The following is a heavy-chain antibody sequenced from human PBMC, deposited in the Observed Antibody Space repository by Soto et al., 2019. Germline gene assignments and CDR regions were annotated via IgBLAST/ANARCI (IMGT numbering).Heavy chain of an antibody. CDR1: GYTFTSYG. D-gene: IGHD6-6*01. CDR2: ISAYNGNT. Sequence: ASVKVSCKASGYTFTSYGISWVRQAPGQGLEWMGWISAYNGNTNYAQKLQGRVTMTTDTSTSTAYMELRSLRSDDTAVYYCARSLTILSQVWYSRSSLDESYYFDYWGQGTLVTVSS. J-gene: IGHJ4*02. CDR3: ARSLTILSQVWYSRSSLDESYYFDY. V-gene: IGHV1-18*01.